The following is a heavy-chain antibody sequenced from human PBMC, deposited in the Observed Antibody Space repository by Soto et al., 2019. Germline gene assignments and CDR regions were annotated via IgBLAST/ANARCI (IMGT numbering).Heavy chain of an antibody. CDR2: INAGNGNT. CDR1: GYTFTSYA. Sequence: ASVKVSCKASGYTFTSYAIPWVRQAPGQRLEWMGWINAGNGNTKYSQKFQGRVPITRVTSATTAYMELRSLRSEDTAVYYCSRRGMGAFDIWGEGTMVT. V-gene: IGHV1-3*01. J-gene: IGHJ3*02. D-gene: IGHD3-16*01. CDR3: SRRGMGAFDI.